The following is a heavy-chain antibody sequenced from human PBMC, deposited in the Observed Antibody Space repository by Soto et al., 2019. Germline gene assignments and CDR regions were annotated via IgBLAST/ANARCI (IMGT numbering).Heavy chain of an antibody. CDR2: IIPIFGTA. J-gene: IGHJ6*02. CDR1: GFTFSSYA. Sequence: QVQLVESGGGVVQPGRSLRLSCAASGFTFSSYAISWVRQAPGQGLEWMGGIIPIFGTANYAQKFQGRVTITADKSTSTAYMELSSLRSEDTAVYYCARDEGGYYYYGMDVWGQGTTVTVSS. V-gene: IGHV1-69*06. D-gene: IGHD3-16*01. CDR3: ARDEGGYYYYGMDV.